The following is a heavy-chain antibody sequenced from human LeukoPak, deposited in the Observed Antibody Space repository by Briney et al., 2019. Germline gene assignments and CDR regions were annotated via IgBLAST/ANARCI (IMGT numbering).Heavy chain of an antibody. CDR3: ARTREQWQVLDY. J-gene: IGHJ4*02. CDR2: ISYDGTSK. CDR1: NFNFRSYA. Sequence: GGSLRLSCAASNFNFRSYAMHWVRQAPGKGLEWVAMISYDGTSKSHADSVRGRFTISRDNSQNRLYLEMTSLRTEDTALYYCARTREQWQVLDYWGQGTLVTVSS. D-gene: IGHD6-19*01. V-gene: IGHV3-30*03.